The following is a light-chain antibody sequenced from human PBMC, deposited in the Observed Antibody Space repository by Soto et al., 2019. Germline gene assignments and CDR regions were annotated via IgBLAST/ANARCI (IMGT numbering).Light chain of an antibody. J-gene: IGKJ2*01. CDR2: AAS. V-gene: IGKV1-39*01. CDR3: QQSYSTPYT. CDR1: QSMSSY. Sequence: DIQMTQSPSSLSASVGDRVTITCRASQSMSSYLNWYQQKPGKAPKLLIYAASSLQSGVPSRFSGSGSGTDFTLTISSLQPEDFAFYYCQQSYSTPYTFGQGTKLEIK.